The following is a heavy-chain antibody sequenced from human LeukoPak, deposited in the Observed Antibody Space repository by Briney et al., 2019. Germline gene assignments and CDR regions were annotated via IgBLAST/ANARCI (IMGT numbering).Heavy chain of an antibody. D-gene: IGHD2-15*01. CDR1: GFTFSGYA. Sequence: GGSLRLSCAASGFTFSGYAMSRVRQAPGKGLEWVSAISGSGGSTYYADSVKGRFTISRDNSKNTLYLQMNSLRAEDTAVYYCAKDLCSGGSCYFDYWGQGTLVTVSS. J-gene: IGHJ4*02. V-gene: IGHV3-23*01. CDR2: ISGSGGST. CDR3: AKDLCSGGSCYFDY.